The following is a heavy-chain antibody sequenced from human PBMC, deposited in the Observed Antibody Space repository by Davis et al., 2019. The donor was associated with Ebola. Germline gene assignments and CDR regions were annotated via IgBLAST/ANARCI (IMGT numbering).Heavy chain of an antibody. CDR1: RFSFSNYE. D-gene: IGHD2-15*01. CDR2: ISSSSSTI. J-gene: IGHJ4*02. CDR3: ARWGYCSGGSCYYFDY. V-gene: IGHV3-48*02. Sequence: GGSLRLSCAASRFSFSNYEMNWVRQAPGKGLEWVSYISSSSSTIYYADSVKGRFTISRDNAKNSLYLQMNSLRDEDTAVYYCARWGYCSGGSCYYFDYWGQGTLVTVSS.